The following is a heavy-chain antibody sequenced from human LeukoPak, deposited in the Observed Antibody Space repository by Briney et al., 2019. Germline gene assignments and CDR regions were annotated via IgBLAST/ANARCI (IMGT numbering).Heavy chain of an antibody. CDR1: GGSISSYY. Sequence: NPSETLSLTCTVSGGSISSYYWSWIRQPPGKGLEWIGYIYYSGSTNYNPSLKSRVTISVDTSKNQFSLKLSSVTAADTAVYYCARSPPYYYDSSGYYPPYYFDYWGQGTLVTVSS. CDR2: IYYSGST. D-gene: IGHD3-22*01. J-gene: IGHJ4*02. V-gene: IGHV4-59*01. CDR3: ARSPPYYYDSSGYYPPYYFDY.